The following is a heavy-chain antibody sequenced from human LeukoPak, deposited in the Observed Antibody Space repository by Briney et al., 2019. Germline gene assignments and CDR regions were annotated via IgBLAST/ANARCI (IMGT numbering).Heavy chain of an antibody. Sequence: PGGSLRLSCTASGFSFGVYGMSWVRQAPGKGLEWIGFIRSKAYGGTSEYAASVKGRFTISRDDSKSIAYLQMNSLKTEDTAVYYCTSTRYASGGGFDYWGQGTLVTVSS. CDR1: GFSFGVYG. CDR3: TSTRYASGGGFDY. J-gene: IGHJ4*02. CDR2: IRSKAYGGTS. D-gene: IGHD3-10*01. V-gene: IGHV3-49*04.